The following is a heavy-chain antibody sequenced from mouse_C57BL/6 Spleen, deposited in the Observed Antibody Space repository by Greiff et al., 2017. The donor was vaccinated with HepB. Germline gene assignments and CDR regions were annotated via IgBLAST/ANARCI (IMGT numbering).Heavy chain of an antibody. Sequence: EVMLVESGGGLVKPGGSLKLSCAASGFTFSSYAMSWVRQTPEKRLEWVATISDGGSYTYYPDNVKGRFTISRDNAKNNLYLQMSHLKSEDTAMYYCARGPSTMVTTPYWYFDVWGTGTTVTVSS. V-gene: IGHV5-4*03. CDR3: ARGPSTMVTTPYWYFDV. CDR1: GFTFSSYA. J-gene: IGHJ1*03. D-gene: IGHD2-2*01. CDR2: ISDGGSYT.